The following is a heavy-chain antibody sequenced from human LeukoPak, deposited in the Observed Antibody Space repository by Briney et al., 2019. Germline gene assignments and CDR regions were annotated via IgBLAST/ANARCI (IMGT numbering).Heavy chain of an antibody. Sequence: GGSLRLSCAASGFTFSSYSMNWVRQAPGKGLEWVSYISTSSSTIYYADSVKGRFTISRDNAKNSLYLQMNSLRAEDTAVYYCARDPNYGVHYFDYWGQGTLVTVSS. CDR3: ARDPNYGVHYFDY. CDR1: GFTFSSYS. D-gene: IGHD1-7*01. J-gene: IGHJ4*02. CDR2: ISTSSSTI. V-gene: IGHV3-48*04.